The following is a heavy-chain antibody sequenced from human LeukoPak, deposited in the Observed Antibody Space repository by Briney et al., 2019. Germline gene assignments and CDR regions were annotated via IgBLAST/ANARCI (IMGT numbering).Heavy chain of an antibody. CDR1: GGSISSYY. CDR2: INHSGST. V-gene: IGHV4-34*01. CDR3: ARGSLRAVAGNRACPRSFDY. D-gene: IGHD6-19*01. J-gene: IGHJ4*02. Sequence: SETLSLTCTVSGGSISSYYWSWIRQPPVKGLEWIGEINHSGSTNYNPSLKSRVTISVDTSKNQFSLKLSSVTAADTAVYYCARGSLRAVAGNRACPRSFDYWGQGTLVTVSS.